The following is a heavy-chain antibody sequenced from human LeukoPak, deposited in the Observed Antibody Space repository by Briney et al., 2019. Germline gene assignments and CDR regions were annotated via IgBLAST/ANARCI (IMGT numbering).Heavy chain of an antibody. D-gene: IGHD6-13*01. V-gene: IGHV3-30*18. Sequence: SGGSLRLSCAASGFTFSMYGMHWVRQAPGKGLEWVADISYDGGYKNYADSVKGRFSISRDNDKKMLFLQIDSLRSEDSAVYYCVKDGPSGYFLYRVLEYWGQGTLITVSS. CDR3: VKDGPSGYFLYRVLEY. CDR1: GFTFSMYG. J-gene: IGHJ4*02. CDR2: ISYDGGYK.